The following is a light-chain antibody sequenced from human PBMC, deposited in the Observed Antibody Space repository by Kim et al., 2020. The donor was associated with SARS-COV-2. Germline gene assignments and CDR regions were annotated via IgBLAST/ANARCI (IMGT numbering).Light chain of an antibody. Sequence: YELTQPPSVSVSPGQTARITCSGDALPKQYAFWYQQKPGQAPVLVIYKDSERPSGIPERFSGSSSGTTVTLTISGVQAEDEADYYCQSADISGTYVVFGGGTQLTVL. V-gene: IGLV3-25*03. CDR2: KDS. CDR3: QSADISGTYVV. J-gene: IGLJ2*01. CDR1: ALPKQY.